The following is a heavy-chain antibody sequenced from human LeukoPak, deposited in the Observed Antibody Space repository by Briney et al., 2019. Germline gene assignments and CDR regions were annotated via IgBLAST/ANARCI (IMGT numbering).Heavy chain of an antibody. CDR1: GLSFNKDV. V-gene: IGHV3-23*01. CDR2: VSPGGVSP. J-gene: IGHJ4*02. Sequence: GGSLRLSCVVSGLSFNKDVMSWFRQAPGKGLEWVSSVSPGGVSPNHADSVKGRFTVSRDDSLNTLYLQMNSLRVDDTAVYYCAKWLLAVAAPYYFDYWGQGTLVTVSS. CDR3: AKWLLAVAAPYYFDY. D-gene: IGHD6-19*01.